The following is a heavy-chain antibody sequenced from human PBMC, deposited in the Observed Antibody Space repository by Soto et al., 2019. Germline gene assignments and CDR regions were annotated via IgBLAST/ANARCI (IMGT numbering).Heavy chain of an antibody. J-gene: IGHJ4*02. Sequence: QVQLQESGPGLVKPSETLSLTCSVSGVSTSNHYWTWIRKPPGQGPEWIGCIYYRGTTNYNASFNSRVTISLDTSKNQFSLKLTSVTTADTAVYSCARGGGSPYHDHEFDYWGQGILVTVSS. V-gene: IGHV4-59*11. CDR3: ARGGGSPYHDHEFDY. CDR1: GVSTSNHY. CDR2: IYYRGTT. D-gene: IGHD2-2*01.